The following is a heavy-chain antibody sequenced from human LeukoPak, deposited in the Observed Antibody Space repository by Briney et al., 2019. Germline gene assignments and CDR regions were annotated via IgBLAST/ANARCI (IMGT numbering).Heavy chain of an antibody. Sequence: PSETLSLTCNVSGGSVSSGSYYWSWIRQPPGKGLEWIGHVYYNGTPRHNPHFKSRVTISIDTSKNQFSLKLSSVTAADTAVYYCARGSGSSGYWYWGQGTLVTVSS. V-gene: IGHV4-61*01. J-gene: IGHJ4*02. CDR3: ARGSGSSGYWY. CDR1: GGSVSSGSYY. CDR2: VYYNGTP. D-gene: IGHD3-22*01.